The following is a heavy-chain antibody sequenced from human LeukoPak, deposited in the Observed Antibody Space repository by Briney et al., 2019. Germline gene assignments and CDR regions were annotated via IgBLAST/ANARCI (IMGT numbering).Heavy chain of an antibody. Sequence: SGTLSLTCAVSGGSISSSNWWSWVRQPPGKGREWIGEIYRSGSANYNPSLKSRVTISVDKSKNQFSLSLSSVTAADTAVYYCARASHDYGDYSHFDYWGQGTLVTVSS. CDR2: IYRSGSA. CDR3: ARASHDYGDYSHFDY. V-gene: IGHV4-4*02. D-gene: IGHD4-17*01. CDR1: GGSISSSNW. J-gene: IGHJ4*02.